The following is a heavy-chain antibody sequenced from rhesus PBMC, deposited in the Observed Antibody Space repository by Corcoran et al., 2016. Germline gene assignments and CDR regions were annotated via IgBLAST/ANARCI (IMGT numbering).Heavy chain of an antibody. Sequence: EVQRGQSGAEVKRPGESLKISCKTSGYSFTSYWISWVRQMPGKGLEWMGAIDPSDSDTRYSPSFQGQVTISADKPISTAYLQWSSLKASDSATYYCAKGGFSWLWYFDIWGPGTPITISS. D-gene: IGHD1-1*01. CDR1: GYSFTSYW. J-gene: IGHJ2*01. V-gene: IGHV5-2*01. CDR2: IDPSDSDT. CDR3: AKGGFSWLWYFDI.